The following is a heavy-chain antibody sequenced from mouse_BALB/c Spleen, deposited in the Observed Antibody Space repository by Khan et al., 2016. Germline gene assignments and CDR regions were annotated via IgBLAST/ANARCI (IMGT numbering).Heavy chain of an antibody. D-gene: IGHD2-14*01. V-gene: IGHV9-3-1*01. J-gene: IGHJ3*01. CDR2: INTYTGEP. CDR1: EYTFTNYG. CDR3: ARGKYDVVSY. Sequence: QIQLVQSGPELKKPGETVKISCKASEYTFTNYGMNWVKQAPGKGLKWMGWINTYTGEPTYADDFKGRFAFSLETSASTAYLQINNLKNEDTATYFCARGKYDVVSYWGQGTLVTVSA.